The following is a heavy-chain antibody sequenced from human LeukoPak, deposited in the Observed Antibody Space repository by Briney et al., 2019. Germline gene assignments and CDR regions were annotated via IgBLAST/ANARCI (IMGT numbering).Heavy chain of an antibody. D-gene: IGHD1-26*01. CDR3: ARDSSGSYPGYYFDY. CDR2: INPNSGGT. CDR1: GYTFTGYY. Sequence: ASVKVSCKASGYTFTGYYMHWVRQAPGQGLAWVGWINPNSGGTNYAQKFQGRVTMTRDTSISTAYMELSRLRSDDTAVYYCARDSSGSYPGYYFDYWGQGTLVTVSS. J-gene: IGHJ4*02. V-gene: IGHV1-2*02.